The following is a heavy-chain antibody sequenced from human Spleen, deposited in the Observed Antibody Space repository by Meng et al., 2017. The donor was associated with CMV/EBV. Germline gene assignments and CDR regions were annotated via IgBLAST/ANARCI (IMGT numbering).Heavy chain of an antibody. J-gene: IGHJ6*02. CDR3: AREPRSTCSSTSCPRLYGMDV. CDR1: GGTFSSYA. Sequence: SVKVSCKASGGTFSSYAISWVRQAPGQGLEWMGGIIPIFGTANYAQKFQGRVTITTDESTSTAYMELSSLRSEDTAVYYCAREPRSTCSSTSCPRLYGMDVWGQGTTVTVSS. CDR2: IIPIFGTA. V-gene: IGHV1-69*05. D-gene: IGHD2-2*01.